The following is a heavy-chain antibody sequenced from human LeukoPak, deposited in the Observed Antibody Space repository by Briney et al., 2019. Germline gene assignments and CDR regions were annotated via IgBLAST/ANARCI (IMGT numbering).Heavy chain of an antibody. J-gene: IGHJ6*03. CDR1: GYTFTDYR. V-gene: IGHV1-69*05. CDR2: IIPIFGTA. Sequence: GASVKVSCKASGYTFTDYRVHWVRQAPGKGLEWMGGIIPIFGTANYAQKFQGRVTITTDESTSTAYMELSSLRSEDTAVYYCARGSVVLMDQHPQYYYYMDVWGKGTTVTVSS. CDR3: ARGSVVLMDQHPQYYYYMDV. D-gene: IGHD2-8*01.